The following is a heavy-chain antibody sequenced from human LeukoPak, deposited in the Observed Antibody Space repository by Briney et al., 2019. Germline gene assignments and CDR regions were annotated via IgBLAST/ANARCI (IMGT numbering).Heavy chain of an antibody. Sequence: GGSLRLSCAASGFAFRTYAMNWVRHAPGKGLEWVSSISGSSVRRYIYYADSVKGRFTISRDNGKNSLYLQMNSLRVEDTAVYYCARDGGMDVWGQGTTVTVSS. CDR3: ARDGGMDV. J-gene: IGHJ6*02. V-gene: IGHV3-21*06. CDR1: GFAFRTYA. CDR2: ISGSSVRRYI.